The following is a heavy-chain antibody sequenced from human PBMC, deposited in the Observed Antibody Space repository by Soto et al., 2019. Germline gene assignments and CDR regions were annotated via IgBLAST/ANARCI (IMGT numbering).Heavy chain of an antibody. D-gene: IGHD3-10*01. CDR1: GYSFTSYY. CDR3: ARQRITRVRGVSSSGLDV. J-gene: IGHJ6*02. Sequence: GESLKISCKGSGYSFTSYYIAWVRQMPGKGLEWMGIIHPGDSETRYSPSFQGHVIISADKSISSAYLQWSSLEAADTAMYYCARQRITRVRGVSSSGLDVWGQGTTATVPS. CDR2: IHPGDSET. V-gene: IGHV5-51*01.